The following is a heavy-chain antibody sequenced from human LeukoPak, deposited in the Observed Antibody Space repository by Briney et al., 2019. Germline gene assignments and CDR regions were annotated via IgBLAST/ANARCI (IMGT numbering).Heavy chain of an antibody. CDR1: GGSISSSSYY. CDR2: IYYSGST. V-gene: IGHV4-39*02. Sequence: SETLSLTCTVSGGSISSSSYYWGWIRQPPGKGLEWIGSIYYSGSTYYNPSLKSRVTISVDTSKNQFSLKLSSVTAADTAVYYCARETITMVRGVMSWAFDIWGQGTMVTVSS. J-gene: IGHJ3*02. D-gene: IGHD3-10*01. CDR3: ARETITMVRGVMSWAFDI.